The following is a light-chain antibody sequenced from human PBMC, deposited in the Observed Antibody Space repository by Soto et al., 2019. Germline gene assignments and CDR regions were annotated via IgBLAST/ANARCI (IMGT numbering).Light chain of an antibody. CDR3: QQSYSTPV. Sequence: DIQMTQSPSSLSASVGDRVTITCRASQRISSYLNWYQQKPGKAPKLLIYAASSLQSGVPSRFSGSGSGTDFTLTISSLQPEDFATYYCQQSYSTPVFGQGTKLEIK. CDR2: AAS. J-gene: IGKJ2*01. V-gene: IGKV1-39*01. CDR1: QRISSY.